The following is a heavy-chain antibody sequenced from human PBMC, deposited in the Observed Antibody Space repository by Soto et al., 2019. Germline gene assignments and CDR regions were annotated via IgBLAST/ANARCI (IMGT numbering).Heavy chain of an antibody. CDR1: GGTFSTYA. V-gene: IGHV1-69*01. CDR3: ARGGERIYVED. D-gene: IGHD4-17*01. Sequence: QVQLVQSGAEVKEPGSSVKVSCQSSGGTFSTYAFTWVRQAPGQRLEWMGGIIPIFGAANYAQKFQGRVYISADESTTTAFMELSSLRSEDTAVYYCARGGERIYVEDWGQGTRVTVSS. CDR2: IIPIFGAA. J-gene: IGHJ4*02.